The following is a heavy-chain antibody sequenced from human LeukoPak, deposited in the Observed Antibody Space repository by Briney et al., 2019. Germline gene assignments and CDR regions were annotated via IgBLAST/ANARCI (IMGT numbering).Heavy chain of an antibody. Sequence: SETLSLTCAVSGGSISSGGYSWSWIRQPPGKGLEWIVYIYHSGSTYYNPSLKSRVTISVDRSKNQFSLKLSSVTAADTAVYYCARVTYYYDSSGYHNWFDPWGQGTLVTVSS. CDR3: ARVTYYYDSSGYHNWFDP. J-gene: IGHJ5*02. V-gene: IGHV4-30-2*01. D-gene: IGHD3-22*01. CDR1: GGSISSGGYS. CDR2: IYHSGST.